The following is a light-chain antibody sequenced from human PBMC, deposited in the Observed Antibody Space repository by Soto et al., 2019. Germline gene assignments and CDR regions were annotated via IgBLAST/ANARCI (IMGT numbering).Light chain of an antibody. V-gene: IGKV3-15*01. CDR2: GAS. CDR3: QQYNNWPPLT. CDR1: QSVSSN. J-gene: IGKJ1*01. Sequence: EIVMTHSPATLSVSQGERATLSCRASQSVSSNLAWYQQKPGQAPRLLIYGASTRATGIPARFSGSGSGTEFTLTISSLQSEDFAVYYCQQYNNWPPLTFGQGTKV.